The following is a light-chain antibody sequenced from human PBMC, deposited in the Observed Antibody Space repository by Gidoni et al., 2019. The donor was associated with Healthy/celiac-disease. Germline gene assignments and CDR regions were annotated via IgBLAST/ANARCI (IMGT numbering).Light chain of an antibody. V-gene: IGKV1-33*01. J-gene: IGKJ5*01. Sequence: DIQMTQSPSSLSASVGDRVTITCQASKDISNDLHWSQQKPGKAPKLLIYDAANLETGVPSRFSGSGSGTDFNFTISSLQPEDIATYYCQQYDNLLITFGQGTRLEIK. CDR2: DAA. CDR1: KDISND. CDR3: QQYDNLLIT.